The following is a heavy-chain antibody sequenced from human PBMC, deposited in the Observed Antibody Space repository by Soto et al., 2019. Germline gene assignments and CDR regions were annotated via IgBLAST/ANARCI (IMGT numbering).Heavy chain of an antibody. CDR2: ISYDGSNK. V-gene: IGHV3-30-3*01. J-gene: IGHJ4*02. CDR3: ARAPYSSGWAFDY. Sequence: QVQLVESGGGVVQPGRSLRLSCAASGFTFSSYAMHWVRQAPGKGLEWVAVISYDGSNKYYADSVKGRFTISRDNSKNTLNLQMNSLRAEDTAVYYCARAPYSSGWAFDYWGQGTLVTVSS. CDR1: GFTFSSYA. D-gene: IGHD6-19*01.